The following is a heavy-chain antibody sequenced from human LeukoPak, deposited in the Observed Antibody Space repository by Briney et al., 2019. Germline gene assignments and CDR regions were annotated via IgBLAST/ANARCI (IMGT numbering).Heavy chain of an antibody. D-gene: IGHD6-19*01. J-gene: IGHJ4*02. CDR3: ARRSGIAVAGAFDY. CDR2: ISYDGSNK. V-gene: IGHV3-30*03. CDR1: GFTFSSYG. Sequence: GGSLRLSCAASGFTFSSYGMHWVRQAPGKGLEWVAVISYDGSNKYYADSVKGRFTVSRDNSKNTLYLQMNSLRAEDTAVYYCARRSGIAVAGAFDYWGQGTLVTVSS.